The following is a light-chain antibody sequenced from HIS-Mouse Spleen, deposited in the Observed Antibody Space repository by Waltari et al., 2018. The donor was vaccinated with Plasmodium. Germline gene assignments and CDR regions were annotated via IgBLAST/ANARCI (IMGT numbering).Light chain of an antibody. Sequence: EIVMTQSPATLSLSPGERATLSCRARQSVSRNLAWYQQKPGQAPRLLIYGASTRATGIPARFSGSGSGTEFTLTISSLQSEDFAVYYCQQYNNWSFTFGPGTKVEIK. V-gene: IGKV3-15*01. CDR1: QSVSRN. CDR2: GAS. CDR3: QQYNNWSFT. J-gene: IGKJ3*01.